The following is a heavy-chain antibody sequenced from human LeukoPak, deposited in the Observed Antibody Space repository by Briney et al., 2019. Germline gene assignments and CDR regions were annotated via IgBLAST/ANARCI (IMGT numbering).Heavy chain of an antibody. D-gene: IGHD6-6*01. CDR3: ARWRYSGSPEWFDP. CDR2: IYYSGST. V-gene: IGHV4-59*01. J-gene: IGHJ5*02. Sequence: SETLSLTCSVSGGSITSYYWSWIRQPPGKGLEWIGYIYYSGSTSYNPSFKSRVTISVDTSKNQFSLKLSSVTAADTAVYYCARWRYSGSPEWFDPWGQGTLVTVSS. CDR1: GGSITSYY.